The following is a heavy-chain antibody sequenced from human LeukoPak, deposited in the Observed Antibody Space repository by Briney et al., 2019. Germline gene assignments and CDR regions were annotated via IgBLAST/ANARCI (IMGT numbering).Heavy chain of an antibody. CDR1: GFTVSSNY. CDR3: ARGAPYYDILTGYGQAFYMDV. Sequence: GGSLRLSCAASGFTVSSNYMSWVRQAPGKGLEWVSVIYSGGSTYYADSVKGRFTISRDNPKNTLYLQMNSLRAEDTAVYYCARGAPYYDILTGYGQAFYMDVWGKGTTVTVSS. V-gene: IGHV3-66*02. J-gene: IGHJ6*03. D-gene: IGHD3-9*01. CDR2: IYSGGST.